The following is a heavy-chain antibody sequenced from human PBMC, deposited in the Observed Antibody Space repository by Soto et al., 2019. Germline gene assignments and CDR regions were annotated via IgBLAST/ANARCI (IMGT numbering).Heavy chain of an antibody. J-gene: IGHJ4*02. CDR1: GYSISSGYY. Sequence: SETLSLTCTVSGYSISSGYYWGWIRQPPGKGLEWIGSIYHSGSTYYNPSLKSRVTISVDTSKNHFSQKRSSVTAADTAVYYCARDRGYSCSGGSCFLVWGQGTLVTVSS. CDR2: IYHSGST. D-gene: IGHD2-15*01. CDR3: ARDRGYSCSGGSCFLV. V-gene: IGHV4-38-2*02.